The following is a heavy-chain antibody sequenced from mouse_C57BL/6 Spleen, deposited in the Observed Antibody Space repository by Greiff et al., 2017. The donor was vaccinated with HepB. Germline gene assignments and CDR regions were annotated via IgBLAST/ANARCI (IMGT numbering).Heavy chain of an antibody. Sequence: EVQLQQSGPVLVKPGASVKMSCKASGYTFTDYYMNWVKQSHGKSLEWIGVINPYNGGTSYNQKFKGKATLTVDKSSSTAYMELNSLTSEDSAVYYCSRCDYYDYDWGQGTTLTVSS. J-gene: IGHJ2*01. CDR2: INPYNGGT. D-gene: IGHD2-4*01. CDR3: SRCDYYDYD. V-gene: IGHV1-19*01. CDR1: GYTFTDYY.